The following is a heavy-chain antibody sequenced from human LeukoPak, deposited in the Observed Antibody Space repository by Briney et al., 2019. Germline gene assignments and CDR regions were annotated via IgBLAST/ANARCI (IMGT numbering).Heavy chain of an antibody. CDR1: GGSFSGYY. CDR2: INHSGST. V-gene: IGHV4-34*01. Sequence: SETLSLTCAVYGGSFSGYYRSWIRQPPGKGLEWIGEINHSGSTNYNPSLKSRVTISVDTSKNQFSLKLSSVTAADTAVYYCARVLWFGELLDGYYFDYWGQGTLVTVSS. D-gene: IGHD3-10*01. J-gene: IGHJ4*02. CDR3: ARVLWFGELLDGYYFDY.